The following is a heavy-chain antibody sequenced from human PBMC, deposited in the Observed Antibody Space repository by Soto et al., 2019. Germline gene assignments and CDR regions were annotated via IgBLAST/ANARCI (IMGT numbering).Heavy chain of an antibody. CDR2: IYPGDSDT. J-gene: IGHJ6*02. D-gene: IGHD3-10*01. V-gene: IGHV5-51*01. Sequence: PGESLKISCKGSGYRFTSYWIGWVRQKPGKGLEWMGIIYPGDSDTKYSPSFEGQVTISAGKSINTAYLQWSSLKASDTAMYYCARPGSGSYRPEYGMDVWGQGTTVTVSS. CDR1: GYRFTSYW. CDR3: ARPGSGSYRPEYGMDV.